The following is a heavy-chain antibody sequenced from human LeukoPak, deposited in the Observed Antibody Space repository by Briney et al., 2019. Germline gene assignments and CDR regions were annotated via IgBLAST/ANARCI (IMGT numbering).Heavy chain of an antibody. CDR1: GYTFTTYG. CDR3: ARDWDGRTDCFDP. D-gene: IGHD1-26*01. CDR2: ISGRSDDE. J-gene: IGHJ5*02. Sequence: GASVKVSCKASGYTFTTYGISWVRQAPGHGLEWMGYISGRSDDENYANNFQGRLTMTTDTSTNTANMELGSLTSDGTAVYYCARDWDGRTDCFDPWGQGTLVTVSS. V-gene: IGHV1-18*01.